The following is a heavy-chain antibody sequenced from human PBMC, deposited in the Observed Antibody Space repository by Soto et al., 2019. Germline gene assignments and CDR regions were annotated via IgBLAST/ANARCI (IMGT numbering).Heavy chain of an antibody. Sequence: PSETLSLTCTVSGGSISSGGYYWSWIRQHPGKGLEWIGYIYYSGSTYYNPSLKSRVTISVDTSKNQFSLKLSSVTAADTAVYYRARGYCTNGVCYSDYGMDVWGQGTTVTVSS. CDR1: GGSISSGGYY. J-gene: IGHJ6*02. CDR3: ARGYCTNGVCYSDYGMDV. V-gene: IGHV4-31*03. CDR2: IYYSGST. D-gene: IGHD2-8*01.